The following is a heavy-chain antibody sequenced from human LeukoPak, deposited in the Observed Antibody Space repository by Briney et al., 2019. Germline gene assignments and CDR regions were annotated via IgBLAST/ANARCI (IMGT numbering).Heavy chain of an antibody. CDR1: GGTFSSYA. J-gene: IGHJ4*02. D-gene: IGHD1-1*01. Sequence: GASVKVSCKASGGTFSSYAISWVRQAPGQGLEWMGRIIPILGIANYAQKLQGRVTMTTDTSTSTAYMELGSLRSDDTAVYYCAREGGYWTFDYWGQGTLVTVSS. CDR3: AREGGYWTFDY. CDR2: IIPILGIA. V-gene: IGHV1-69*04.